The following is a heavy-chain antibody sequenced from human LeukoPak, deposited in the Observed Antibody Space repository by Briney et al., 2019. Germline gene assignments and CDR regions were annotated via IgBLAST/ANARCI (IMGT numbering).Heavy chain of an antibody. Sequence: GGSLRLSCAASGLTFSSYWMSWVRQAPGKGLEWVANIKQDGSEKYYVDSVKGRFTISRDNAKNSLYLQMNSLRAEDTAVYYCAREAVAAGLYYFDYWGQGTLVTVSS. J-gene: IGHJ4*02. CDR2: IKQDGSEK. D-gene: IGHD6-19*01. V-gene: IGHV3-7*01. CDR1: GLTFSSYW. CDR3: AREAVAAGLYYFDY.